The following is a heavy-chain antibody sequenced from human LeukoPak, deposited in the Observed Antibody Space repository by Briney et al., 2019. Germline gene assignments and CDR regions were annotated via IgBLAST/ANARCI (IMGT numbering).Heavy chain of an antibody. D-gene: IGHD4/OR15-4a*01. Sequence: SETLSLTCTVSADTFSGYLWAWIRQPRGKGLAWIGYVSDSGSTNYNPSLNSRPSIPLDTPKNRFSLTLKSVTAADTAVYYCAGANGLYWGQGTLVTVSS. V-gene: IGHV4-59*01. CDR2: VSDSGST. CDR3: AGANGLY. CDR1: ADTFSGYL. J-gene: IGHJ4*02.